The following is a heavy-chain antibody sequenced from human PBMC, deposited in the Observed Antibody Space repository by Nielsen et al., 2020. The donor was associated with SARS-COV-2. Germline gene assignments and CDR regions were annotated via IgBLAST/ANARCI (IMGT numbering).Heavy chain of an antibody. V-gene: IGHV3-53*01. CDR3: AREGQVTIFGVVITSEYYGMDV. Sequence: WIRQPPGKGLEWVSVIYSGGSTYYADSVKGRFTISRHNSKNTLYLQMNSLRAEDTAVYYCAREGQVTIFGVVITSEYYGMDVWGQGTTVTVSS. J-gene: IGHJ6*02. D-gene: IGHD3-3*01. CDR2: IYSGGST.